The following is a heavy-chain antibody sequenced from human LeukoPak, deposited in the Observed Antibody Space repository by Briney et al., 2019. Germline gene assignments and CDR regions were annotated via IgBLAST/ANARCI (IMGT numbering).Heavy chain of an antibody. CDR1: GFTFGSYS. J-gene: IGHJ2*01. CDR3: ARGHRESGWYFDL. V-gene: IGHV3-48*04. CDR2: VSSSSSTI. Sequence: GGSLRLSCAASGFTFGSYSMNWVRQAPGKGLEWVSYVSSSSSTIYYADSVKGRFTISRDNAKNSLYLQMNSLRAEDTAVYYCARGHRESGWYFDLWGRGTLVTVSS. D-gene: IGHD3-10*01.